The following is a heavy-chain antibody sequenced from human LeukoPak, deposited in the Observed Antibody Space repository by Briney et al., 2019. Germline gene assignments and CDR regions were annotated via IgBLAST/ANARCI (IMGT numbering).Heavy chain of an antibody. CDR1: GASISTSS. J-gene: IGHJ4*02. CDR2: VHHTGSR. Sequence: SETLSLTCTVAGASISTSSWCWIRESRGKGLWWVGYVHHTGSRSYNPSLKSRVTISLDRDKSQFSLKLTSVTAADTAVYYCARERATSGRCRFDFWGQGALVTVSS. V-gene: IGHV4-59*01. D-gene: IGHD6-25*01. CDR3: ARERATSGRCRFDF.